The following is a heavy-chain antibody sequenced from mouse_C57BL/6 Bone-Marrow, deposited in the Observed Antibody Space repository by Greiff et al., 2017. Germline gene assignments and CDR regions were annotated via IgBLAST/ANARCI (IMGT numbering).Heavy chain of an antibody. CDR2: ISNLAYSI. J-gene: IGHJ3*01. CDR1: GFTFSDYG. V-gene: IGHV5-15*04. D-gene: IGHD2-4*01. CDR3: ASVYDYPWFAY. Sequence: EVKLVESGGGLVQPGGSLKLSCAASGFTFSDYGMAWVRQAPRKGPEWVAFISNLAYSIYYADTVTGRFTISRGNAKNTLYLEMSRLRSEDTAMYYCASVYDYPWFAYWGQGTLVTVSA.